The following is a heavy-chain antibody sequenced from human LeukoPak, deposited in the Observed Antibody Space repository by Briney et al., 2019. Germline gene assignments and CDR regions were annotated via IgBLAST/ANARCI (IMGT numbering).Heavy chain of an antibody. CDR2: IYTSGST. V-gene: IGHV4-61*02. Sequence: KPSQTLSLTCTVSGGSISSGSYYWSWIRQPAGKGLEWIGRIYTSGSTNYNPSLKSRVTISVDTSKNQFSLKLSSVTAADTAVYYCARASWYGECTTDYWGQRTLVTVSS. CDR3: ARASWYGECTTDY. J-gene: IGHJ4*02. D-gene: IGHD3-10*01. CDR1: GGSISSGSYY.